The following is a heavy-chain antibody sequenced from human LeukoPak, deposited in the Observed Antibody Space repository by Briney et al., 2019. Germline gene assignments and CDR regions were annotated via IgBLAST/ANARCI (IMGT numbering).Heavy chain of an antibody. D-gene: IGHD3-10*01. J-gene: IGHJ4*02. Sequence: SVKVSCKASGGTFSSYAISWVRQAPGQGLEWMGRIIPIFGTANYAQKFQGRVTITTDESTSTAYMELSSLRSEDTAVYYCAGGGSGSYYKSWVGYFDYWGQGTLVTVFS. V-gene: IGHV1-69*05. CDR3: AGGGSGSYYKSWVGYFDY. CDR1: GGTFSSYA. CDR2: IIPIFGTA.